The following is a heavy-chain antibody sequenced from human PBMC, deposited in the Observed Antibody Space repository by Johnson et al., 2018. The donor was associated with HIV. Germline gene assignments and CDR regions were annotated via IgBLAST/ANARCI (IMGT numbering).Heavy chain of an antibody. Sequence: VQLVESGGGVVRPGGSLRLSCAAAGFTFDDYVMHWVRQGPGKGLEWVSLITWDGGTTYYADSVRGRFTISRDNRKNSLYLQLNSLRAEDTALYYWAKGSTYTSSWLDALDIWGQGTMVTVSS. CDR2: ITWDGGTT. V-gene: IGHV3-43D*03. CDR3: AKGSTYTSSWLDALDI. J-gene: IGHJ3*02. D-gene: IGHD6-13*01. CDR1: GFTFDDYV.